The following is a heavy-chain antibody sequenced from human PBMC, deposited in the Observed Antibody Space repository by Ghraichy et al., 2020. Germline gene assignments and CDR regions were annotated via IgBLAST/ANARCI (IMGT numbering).Heavy chain of an antibody. CDR1: GDSLSSDY. Sequence: SETLSLTCTVSGDSLSSDYWSWIRQPPGKGLECIGYTYYTGSTHYNPSLKSQITISVDRSKNQISLRLRSVTAADTGVYYCARGVSVKYYGMDVWGQGTTVAVSS. D-gene: IGHD3-16*01. V-gene: IGHV4-59*01. J-gene: IGHJ6*02. CDR3: ARGVSVKYYGMDV. CDR2: TYYTGST.